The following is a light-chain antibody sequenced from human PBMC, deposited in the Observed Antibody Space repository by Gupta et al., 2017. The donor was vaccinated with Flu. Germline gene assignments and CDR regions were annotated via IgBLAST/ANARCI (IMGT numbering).Light chain of an antibody. V-gene: IGKV2-30*01. J-gene: IGKJ1*01. CDR3: MQGSRWPWA. CDR2: QVS. CDR1: QSLVYSDGNTY. Sequence: DVVMTQSPLSLPVTLGQPASISCRSSQSLVYSDGNTYLHWFQQRPGQSPRRLIYQVSHRESGVPDRFSGSGSGTDFTLQISRVEAEDVGVYYFMQGSRWPWAFGQGTKVEIK.